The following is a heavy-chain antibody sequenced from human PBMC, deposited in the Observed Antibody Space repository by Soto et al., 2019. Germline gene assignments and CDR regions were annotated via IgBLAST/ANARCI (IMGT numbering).Heavy chain of an antibody. CDR2: INAGNGNT. CDR1: GYTFTSYA. D-gene: IGHD2-2*02. J-gene: IGHJ4*02. CDR3: ARSLQIVPAAIAY. Sequence: ASVKVSCKTSGYTFTSYAMHWVRQAPGQRLEWMGWINAGNGNTKYSQKFQGRVTITRDTSASTAYMELSSLRSEDTAVYYCARSLQIVPAAIAYWGQGTLVTVSS. V-gene: IGHV1-3*01.